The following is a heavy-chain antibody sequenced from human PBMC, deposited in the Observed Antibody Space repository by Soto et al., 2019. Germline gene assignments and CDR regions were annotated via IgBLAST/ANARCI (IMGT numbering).Heavy chain of an antibody. CDR2: IIPIFGTA. J-gene: IGHJ5*02. CDR3: ARTTSRDGYNWFWFDP. V-gene: IGHV1-69*13. CDR1: GGTFSSYA. Sequence: ASVKVSCKASGGTFSSYAISWVRQAPGQGLEWMGGIIPIFGTANYAQKFQGRVTITADESTSTAYMELSSLRSEDTAVYYCARTTSRDGYNWFWFDPWGQGTLVTVSS. D-gene: IGHD5-12*01.